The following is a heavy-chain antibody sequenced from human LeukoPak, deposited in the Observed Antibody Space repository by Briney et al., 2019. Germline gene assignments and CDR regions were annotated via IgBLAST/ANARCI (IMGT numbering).Heavy chain of an antibody. Sequence: PSETLSLTCAVSGGSISSSNWWSWVRQPPGKGLEWIGEIYHSGSTNYNPSLKSRVTISVDMSKNQFSLKLSSVTAADTAVYYCARVGGSRYSNDTSYYYYYYMDVWGKGTTVTVSS. V-gene: IGHV4-4*02. CDR1: GGSISSSNW. CDR3: ARVGGSRYSNDTSYYYYYYMDV. J-gene: IGHJ6*03. CDR2: IYHSGST. D-gene: IGHD5-18*01.